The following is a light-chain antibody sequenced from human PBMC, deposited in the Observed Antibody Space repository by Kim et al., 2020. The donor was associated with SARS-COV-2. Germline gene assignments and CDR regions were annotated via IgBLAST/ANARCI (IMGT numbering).Light chain of an antibody. J-gene: IGKJ4*01. CDR3: QQYNKWPT. V-gene: IGKV3-15*01. CDR1: QSFSIN. CDR2: GAS. Sequence: DTLMTQSPGTLSVSPGERATLSCRASQSFSINLAWYQQKPGQAPRLLIYGASTRATGVPARFSGSGSGTEFTLTVSSLQSEDFAVYYCQQYNKWPTFGGGTKVDIK.